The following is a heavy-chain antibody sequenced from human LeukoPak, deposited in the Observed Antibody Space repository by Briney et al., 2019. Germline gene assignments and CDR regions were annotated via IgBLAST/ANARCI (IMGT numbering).Heavy chain of an antibody. V-gene: IGHV3-30-3*01. D-gene: IGHD6-19*01. Sequence: PGRSLRLSCAASGFTFSSYAMHWVRQAPGKGLEWVAVISYDGSNKYYADSVKGRFTISRDNSKNTLYLQMNSLRAEDTAVYYCARDVAVAGDGYWGQGTLVTVSS. CDR3: ARDVAVAGDGY. CDR2: ISYDGSNK. J-gene: IGHJ4*02. CDR1: GFTFSSYA.